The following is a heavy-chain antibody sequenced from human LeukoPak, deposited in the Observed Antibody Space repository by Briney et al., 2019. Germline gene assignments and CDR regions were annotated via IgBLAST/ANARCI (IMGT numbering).Heavy chain of an antibody. CDR3: AREGPRGNSQFDY. V-gene: IGHV3-33*08. Sequence: PGRSLRLSCAASGFAFSSFGMHWVRQAPGKGLEWVALIWYDGSNKYYTDSVKGRLTISRDNSKDTLFPQMNSLRAEDTAVYYCAREGPRGNSQFDYWGQGTLVTVSS. J-gene: IGHJ4*02. CDR2: IWYDGSNK. CDR1: GFAFSSFG. D-gene: IGHD2/OR15-2a*01.